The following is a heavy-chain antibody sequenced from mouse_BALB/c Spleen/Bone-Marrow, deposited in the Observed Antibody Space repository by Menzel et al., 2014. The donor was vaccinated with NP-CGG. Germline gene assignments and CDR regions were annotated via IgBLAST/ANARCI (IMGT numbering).Heavy chain of an antibody. CDR2: IDPSDSET. CDR3: ARVIYWYLDV. J-gene: IGHJ1*01. CDR1: GYTFTSYW. V-gene: IGHV1-69*02. Sequence: VQLQQSGTELVKPGAPVNLSCKASGYTFTSYWMNWVKQRPGRGLEWIGRIDPSDSETHYNQKFKDKATLTVDKSSSTAYIQLSSLTSADSAVYYCARVIYWYLDVWGAGTTVTVSS.